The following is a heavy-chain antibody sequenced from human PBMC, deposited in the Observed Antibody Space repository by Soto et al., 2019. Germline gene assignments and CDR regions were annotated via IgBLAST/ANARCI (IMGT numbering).Heavy chain of an antibody. J-gene: IGHJ4*02. CDR3: ARYSSGLDY. CDR2: IWYDGSNK. V-gene: IGHV3-33*01. CDR1: GFTFSSYG. D-gene: IGHD6-19*01. Sequence: QVQLVESGGGVVQPGRSLRLSCAASGFTFSSYGMHWVRQAPGKGLEWVANIWYDGSNKYYVDSVKGRFTISRDNSQNTVYLQMNSLRAEDTAVYYCARYSSGLDYWGQGTLVTVSS.